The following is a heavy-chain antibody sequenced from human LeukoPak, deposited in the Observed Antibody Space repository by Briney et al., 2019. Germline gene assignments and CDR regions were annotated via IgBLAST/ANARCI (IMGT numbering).Heavy chain of an antibody. J-gene: IGHJ4*02. Sequence: ASVKVSCKASGYTFTGYYMHWVRQAPGQGLEWMGWINPNSGGTNYAQKFQGRVKMTRDRSISTAYMELSRLRSDDRAVYYCARDISGTYYDSSGYSDYWGQGTLVTVSS. CDR2: INPNSGGT. CDR1: GYTFTGYY. V-gene: IGHV1-2*02. D-gene: IGHD3-22*01. CDR3: ARDISGTYYDSSGYSDY.